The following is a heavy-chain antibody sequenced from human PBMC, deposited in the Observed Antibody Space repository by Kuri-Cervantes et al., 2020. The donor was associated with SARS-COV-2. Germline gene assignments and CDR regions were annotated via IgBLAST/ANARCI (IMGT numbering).Heavy chain of an antibody. CDR2: IYHSGST. Sequence: SETLSLTCAVSGYSISSGYYWGWIRQPPGKGLEWIGSIYHSGSTYYNPSLKSRVTISVDTSKNQFSLKMSSVTAADTAVYYCARGGNWNDGFDIWGQGTKVTVSS. V-gene: IGHV4-38-2*01. D-gene: IGHD1-20*01. J-gene: IGHJ3*02. CDR1: GYSISSGYY. CDR3: ARGGNWNDGFDI.